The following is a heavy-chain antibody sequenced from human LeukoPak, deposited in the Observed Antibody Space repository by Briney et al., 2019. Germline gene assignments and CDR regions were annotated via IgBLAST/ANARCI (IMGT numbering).Heavy chain of an antibody. CDR1: GGSISSSYYY. V-gene: IGHV4-39*01. CDR3: ARQDSSGWYYFDY. D-gene: IGHD6-19*01. CDR2: MYYTGST. J-gene: IGHJ4*02. Sequence: SETLALTCTVSGGSISSSYYYWGWIRQPPGKGLEYIGYMYYTGSTYYSPSLKSRVSISVDASKNQFSLKLSSVTAADTAVYYCARQDSSGWYYFDYWGQGTLVTVSS.